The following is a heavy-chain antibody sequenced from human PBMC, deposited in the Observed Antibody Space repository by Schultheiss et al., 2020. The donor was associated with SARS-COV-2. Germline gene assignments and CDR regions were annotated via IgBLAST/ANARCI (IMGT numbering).Heavy chain of an antibody. CDR3: ARSLVAGTGNWFDP. J-gene: IGHJ5*02. CDR1: GDSVSSNSAA. V-gene: IGHV6-1*01. Sequence: LRLSCAISGDSVSSNSAAWNWIRQSPSRGLEWLGRTYYRSKWYNDYAVSVKSRITINPDTSKNQFSLQLNSVTPEDTAVYYCARSLVAGTGNWFDPWGQGTLVTVSS. CDR2: TYYRSKWYN. D-gene: IGHD6-19*01.